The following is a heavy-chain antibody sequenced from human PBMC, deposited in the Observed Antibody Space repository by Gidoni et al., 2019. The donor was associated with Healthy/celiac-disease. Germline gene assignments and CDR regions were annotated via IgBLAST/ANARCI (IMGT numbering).Heavy chain of an antibody. CDR2: INHSGST. V-gene: IGHV4-34*01. J-gene: IGHJ1*01. D-gene: IGHD3-10*01. CDR3: ARGLPPTYYYGSGSGFQH. Sequence: QVQLQQWGAGLLKPSETLSLTCAVYGGSFSGYYWSWIRQPPGKGLEWIGEINHSGSTNYNPSLKSRVTISVDTSKNQFSLKLSSVTAADTAVYYCARGLPPTYYYGSGSGFQHWGQGTLVTVSS. CDR1: GGSFSGYY.